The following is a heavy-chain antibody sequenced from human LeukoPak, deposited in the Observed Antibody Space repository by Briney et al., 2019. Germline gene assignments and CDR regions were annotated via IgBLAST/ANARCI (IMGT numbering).Heavy chain of an antibody. V-gene: IGHV3-33*06. Sequence: GGSLRLSCAATGFTFSTYGMHWVRQAPGKGLEWVAVIWSDGNNKFYADSVKGRFTISRDNSKNTLYLQMNSLRAEDTAVYYCAKDRGSSSWYIDYWGQGTLVTVSS. CDR3: AKDRGSSSWYIDY. CDR1: GFTFSTYG. J-gene: IGHJ4*02. D-gene: IGHD6-13*01. CDR2: IWSDGNNK.